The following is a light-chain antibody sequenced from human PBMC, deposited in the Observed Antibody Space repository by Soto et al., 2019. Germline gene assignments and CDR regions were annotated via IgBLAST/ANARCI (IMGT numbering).Light chain of an antibody. Sequence: QSVLTQPAPLSGSPGQSITLSCTGNSSDVGGYNYVSWYQQHPGKAPKLMIYDVSNRPSGVSNRFSGSKSGNTASLTISGLQAEDEADYYCSSYTSSSTQVFGTGTKVTVL. CDR2: DVS. CDR3: SSYTSSSTQV. V-gene: IGLV2-14*01. CDR1: SSDVGGYNY. J-gene: IGLJ1*01.